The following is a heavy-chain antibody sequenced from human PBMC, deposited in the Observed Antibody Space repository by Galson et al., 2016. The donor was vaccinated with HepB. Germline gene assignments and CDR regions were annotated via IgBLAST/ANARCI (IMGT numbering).Heavy chain of an antibody. CDR2: IYNDGSGSA. J-gene: IGHJ4*02. V-gene: IGHV4-59*01. CDR3: TRDNWGSLDY. Sequence: ETLSLTCTVSGGSMRNYQWSWVRQPPGKGLEWIGYIYNDGSGSANHNPSHKSRISISKDTSKKQFSLRLTSVTPADTAVYYCTRDNWGSLDYWGQGTLVTVSS. CDR1: GGSMRNYQ. D-gene: IGHD7-27*01.